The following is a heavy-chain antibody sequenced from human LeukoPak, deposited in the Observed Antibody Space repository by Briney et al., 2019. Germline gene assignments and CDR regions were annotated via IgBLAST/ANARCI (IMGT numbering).Heavy chain of an antibody. CDR1: GFTFSSYW. J-gene: IGHJ4*02. CDR2: INSDGSST. D-gene: IGHD6-19*01. V-gene: IGHV3-74*01. CDR3: ARVLSGWQNFDY. Sequence: GGSLRLSCAASGFTFSSYWMHWVRQAPGKGLVWVSRINSDGSSTSYADSVKGRFTISRDNAKNSLYLQMNSLRAEDTAVYYCARVLSGWQNFDYWGQGTLVTVSS.